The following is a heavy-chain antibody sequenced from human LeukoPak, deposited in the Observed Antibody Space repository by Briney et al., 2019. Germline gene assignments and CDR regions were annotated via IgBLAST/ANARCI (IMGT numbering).Heavy chain of an antibody. CDR2: INHSGST. D-gene: IGHD6-13*01. CDR3: ARLAKVSAAAGIRETYGMDV. Sequence: PSETLSLTCAVYGGSFSGYYWSWIRQPPGKGLEWIGEINHSGSTNYNPSLKSRVTISVDTSKNQFSLKLSSVTAADTAVYYCARLAKVSAAAGIRETYGMDVWGQGTTVTVSS. CDR1: GGSFSGYY. V-gene: IGHV4-34*01. J-gene: IGHJ6*02.